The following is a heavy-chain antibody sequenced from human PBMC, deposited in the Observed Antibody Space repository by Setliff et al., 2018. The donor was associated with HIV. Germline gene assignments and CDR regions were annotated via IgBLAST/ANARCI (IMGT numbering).Heavy chain of an antibody. V-gene: IGHV3-21*04. CDR1: GFNFRTYS. J-gene: IGHJ6*03. Sequence: GSLRLSCAASGFNFRTYSMNWVRQAPGKGLEWVASISSSTAAIDYADSVKGRFAISRDNTGNSLYLQMNSLRVEDTAMYYCAREAYSVDYSDYYYYMDVWGRGTTVTVSS. D-gene: IGHD1-26*01. CDR2: ISSSTAAI. CDR3: AREAYSVDYSDYYYYMDV.